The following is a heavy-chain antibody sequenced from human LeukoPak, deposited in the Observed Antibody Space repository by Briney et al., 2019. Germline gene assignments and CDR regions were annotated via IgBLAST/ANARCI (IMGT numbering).Heavy chain of an antibody. V-gene: IGHV4-39*07. D-gene: IGHD2-2*01. Sequence: PSETLSLTCTVSGASINTHFYYWGWIRQTPGKGLEWIGNMYYRGSTYYNPSLNSRVSMSLDTSKNQFSLRLTSVTAADTAVYYCARSPTKRVPEDYWGQGTLVTVSS. CDR1: GASINTHFYY. CDR3: ARSPTKRVPEDY. J-gene: IGHJ4*02. CDR2: MYYRGST.